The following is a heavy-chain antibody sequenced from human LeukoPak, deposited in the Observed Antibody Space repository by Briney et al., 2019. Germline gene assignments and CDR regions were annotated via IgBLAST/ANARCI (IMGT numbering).Heavy chain of an antibody. J-gene: IGHJ6*02. CDR2: ISSSSSYI. D-gene: IGHD4-11*01. CDR1: GFTFSSYS. CDR3: ARHYSNYPRYYGMDV. V-gene: IGHV3-21*01. Sequence: PGGSLRLSCAASGFTFSSYSMNWVRQAPGKGLEWVSSISSSSSYIYYADSVKGRFTISRDNAKNSLYLQMNSLRAEDTAVYYCARHYSNYPRYYGMDVWGQGTTVTVPS.